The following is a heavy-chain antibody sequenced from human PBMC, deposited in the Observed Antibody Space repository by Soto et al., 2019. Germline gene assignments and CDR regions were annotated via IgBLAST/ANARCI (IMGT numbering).Heavy chain of an antibody. CDR2: ISGSGGST. J-gene: IGHJ6*02. D-gene: IGHD3-10*01. V-gene: IGHV3-23*01. Sequence: GGSLRLSCAASGVTFSSYAMSWVRQAPGKGLEWVSAISGSGGSTYYADSVKGRFTISRDNSKNTLYLQMNSLRAEDTAVYYCAKDRVVYGSSYYYYGMDVWGQGTTVTVSS. CDR3: AKDRVVYGSSYYYYGMDV. CDR1: GVTFSSYA.